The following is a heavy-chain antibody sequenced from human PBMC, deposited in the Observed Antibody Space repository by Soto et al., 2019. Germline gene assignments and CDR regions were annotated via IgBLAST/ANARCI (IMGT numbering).Heavy chain of an antibody. D-gene: IGHD6-13*01. CDR3: ARTIAAAGGRRYFDL. CDR1: GFTFSDYY. Sequence: QVQLVESGGGLVKPGGSLRLSCAASGFTFSDYYMSWIRQAPGKGPEWVSYISSSSSYTNYADSVKGRFTISRDNAKNSLYLQMNSLRAEDTAFYYCARTIAAAGGRRYFDLWGRGTLVTVSS. V-gene: IGHV3-11*05. J-gene: IGHJ2*01. CDR2: ISSSSSYT.